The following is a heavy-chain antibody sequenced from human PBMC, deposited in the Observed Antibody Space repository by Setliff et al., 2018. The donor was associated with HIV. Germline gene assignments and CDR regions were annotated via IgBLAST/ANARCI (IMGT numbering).Heavy chain of an antibody. V-gene: IGHV3-30*02. CDR1: GFTFSNFA. CDR3: AKCGGVTCYSASWYFDY. D-gene: IGHD2-15*01. CDR2: IRYDGSNQ. Sequence: PGGSLRLSCTASGFTFSNFAITWVRQAPGKGLEWVAFIRYDGSNQYYADSVKGRFTISRDNSKNTLYLQMNSLRAEDTAVYYCAKCGGVTCYSASWYFDYWGQGTLVTVSS. J-gene: IGHJ4*02.